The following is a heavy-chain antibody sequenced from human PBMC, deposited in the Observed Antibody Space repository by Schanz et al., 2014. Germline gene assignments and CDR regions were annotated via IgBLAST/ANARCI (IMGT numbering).Heavy chain of an antibody. CDR3: ARDRRRYCSTASCLHDNWFDP. Sequence: QGQLVQSGPEVKEPGASVKVSCEASRYTFNTYGLNWVRQAPGQGLEWMGWISPYNGNTNYAQKLQGRVTMTADTSTGTAYMELRSLRSDDTAVYYCARDRRRYCSTASCLHDNWFDPWGQGTLVIVSS. CDR1: RYTFNTYG. CDR2: ISPYNGNT. V-gene: IGHV1-18*01. D-gene: IGHD2-2*01. J-gene: IGHJ5*02.